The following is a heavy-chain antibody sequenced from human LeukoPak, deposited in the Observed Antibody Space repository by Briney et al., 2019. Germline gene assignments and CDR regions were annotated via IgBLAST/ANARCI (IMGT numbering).Heavy chain of an antibody. CDR3: AKEDFKVVVMIAY. Sequence: GGSLRLSCAASGFTFSSYSMSWVRLAPGKGLEWVSGSSGSGGSTYYADSVKGRFTIPRDKSKHTLYLQTNSLRAEDTAVYYCAKEDFKVVVMIAYWGQGTLVTVSS. J-gene: IGHJ4*02. D-gene: IGHD3-22*01. CDR1: GFTFSSYS. V-gene: IGHV3-23*01. CDR2: SSGSGGST.